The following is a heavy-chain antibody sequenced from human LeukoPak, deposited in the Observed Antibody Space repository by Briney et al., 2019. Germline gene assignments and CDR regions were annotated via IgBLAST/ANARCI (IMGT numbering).Heavy chain of an antibody. CDR1: GFTFSSYA. D-gene: IGHD3-3*01. V-gene: IGHV3-23*01. CDR3: AKDLSNYDIKYYYYMDV. Sequence: GGSLRLSCAASGFTFSSYAMSWVRQAPGKGLEWVSAISGSGGSTYYADSVKGRFTIFRDNSKNTLYLQMNSLRAEDTAVYYCAKDLSNYDIKYYYYMDVWGKGTTVTVSS. CDR2: ISGSGGST. J-gene: IGHJ6*03.